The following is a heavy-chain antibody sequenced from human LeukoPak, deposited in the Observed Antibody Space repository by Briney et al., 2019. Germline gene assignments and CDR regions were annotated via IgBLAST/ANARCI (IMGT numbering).Heavy chain of an antibody. CDR3: AREPKSSSWSQVDY. CDR2: INPNSGGT. Sequence: ASVKVSCKASGYRFTDYYIHWVRQAPGQGLEWMGWINPNSGGTNFAQKFQGRVTMTRDTSISTAYMELSSLRSDDTAVYYCAREPKSSSWSQVDYWGLGTLVAVSS. J-gene: IGHJ4*02. CDR1: GYRFTDYY. V-gene: IGHV1-2*02. D-gene: IGHD6-13*01.